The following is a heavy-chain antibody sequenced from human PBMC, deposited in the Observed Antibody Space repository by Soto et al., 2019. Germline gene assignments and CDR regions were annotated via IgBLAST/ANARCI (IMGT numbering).Heavy chain of an antibody. CDR1: GGSISSYY. D-gene: IGHD6-13*01. CDR3: ARVDKTAAGYYFDY. V-gene: IGHV4-59*01. CDR2: IYYSGST. Sequence: TSETLSLTCTVSGGSISSYYWSWIRQPPGKGLEWIGYIYYSGSTNYNPSLKSRVTISVDTSKNQFSLKLSSVTAADTAVYYCARVDKTAAGYYFDYWGQGTLVTVSS. J-gene: IGHJ4*02.